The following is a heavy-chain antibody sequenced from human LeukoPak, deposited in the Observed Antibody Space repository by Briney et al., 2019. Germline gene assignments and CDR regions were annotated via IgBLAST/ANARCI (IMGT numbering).Heavy chain of an antibody. CDR1: GGSISNYY. CDR3: ARLSGRDYYFDY. CDR2: MFTTGTI. Sequence: SETLSLTCTDSGGSISNYYWSWIRQPAGKGLEWIGRMFTTGTINYNPSLKSRVTISLDTSKNQFSLKLTSVTAADTAVYYCARLSGRDYYFDYWGQGTLVTVSS. J-gene: IGHJ4*02. D-gene: IGHD4/OR15-4a*01. V-gene: IGHV4-4*07.